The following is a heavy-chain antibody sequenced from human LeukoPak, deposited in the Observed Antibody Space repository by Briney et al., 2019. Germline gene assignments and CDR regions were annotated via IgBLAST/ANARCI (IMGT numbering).Heavy chain of an antibody. CDR2: IRYDGSNK. V-gene: IGHV3-30*02. D-gene: IGHD6-13*01. CDR3: AKDLSSSWYGIPDY. CDR1: GFTFSSYG. Sequence: GGSLRLSSAASGFTFSSYGMHWVRQAPGKGLEWVAFIRYDGSNKYYADCVKGRFTISRDNSKSTLYLEMSSLRSEDTAVYYCAKDLSSSWYGIPDYWGQGTLVTVSS. J-gene: IGHJ4*02.